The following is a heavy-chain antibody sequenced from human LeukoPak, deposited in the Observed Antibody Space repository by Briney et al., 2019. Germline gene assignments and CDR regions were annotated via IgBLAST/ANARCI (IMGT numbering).Heavy chain of an antibody. CDR3: AKDRRGAVAELDY. CDR2: IWYDGSNK. J-gene: IGHJ4*02. Sequence: VGSVRLSCAASGFTFSSYGMHWVRQAPGKGLEWVAVIWYDGSNKYYADSVKGRFTISRDNSKNTLYLQMNSLRAEDTAVYYCAKDRRGAVAELDYWGQGTLVTVSS. V-gene: IGHV3-33*06. CDR1: GFTFSSYG. D-gene: IGHD6-19*01.